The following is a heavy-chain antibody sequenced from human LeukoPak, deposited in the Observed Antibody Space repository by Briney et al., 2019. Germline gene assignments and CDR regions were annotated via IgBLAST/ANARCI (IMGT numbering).Heavy chain of an antibody. CDR2: IYYSGST. J-gene: IGHJ4*02. V-gene: IGHV4-39*01. Sequence: SETLSLTCTVSGGSISSSSYYWGWIRQPPGKGLEWTGSIYYSGSTYYNPSLKSRVTISVDTSKNQFSLKLSSVTAADTAVYYCARHGARSTTVTFFDYWGQGTLVTVSS. D-gene: IGHD4-17*01. CDR3: ARHGARSTTVTFFDY. CDR1: GGSISSSSYY.